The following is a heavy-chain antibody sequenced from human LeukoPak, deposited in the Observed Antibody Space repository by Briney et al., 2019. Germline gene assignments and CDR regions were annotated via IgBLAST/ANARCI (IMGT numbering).Heavy chain of an antibody. CDR2: IYYSGST. D-gene: IGHD4-17*01. CDR1: GGSISSYY. CDR3: ASLTTVTQGYFDS. V-gene: IGHV4-59*08. J-gene: IGHJ4*02. Sequence: PSETLSLTCTVSGGSISSYYWSWIRQPPGKGLEWIGYIYYSGSTNYNPSLKSRLTISVDASKNQFSLKLSSVTATDTAVYYCASLTTVTQGYFDSWGQGTLVTVSS.